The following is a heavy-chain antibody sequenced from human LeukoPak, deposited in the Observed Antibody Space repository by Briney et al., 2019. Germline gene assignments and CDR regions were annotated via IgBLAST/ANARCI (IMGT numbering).Heavy chain of an antibody. CDR1: GFTVSSNY. V-gene: IGHV3-53*01. CDR2: IYSGGST. J-gene: IGHJ3*02. CDR3: ARSDPVNAFDI. Sequence: GGSLRLSCAASGFTVSSNYMSWVRQAPGKGLEWVSVIYSGGSTYYADSVKGRFTISRDNSKNTLYLQMNSLRAVDTAVYYCARSDPVNAFDIWGQGTMVTVSS.